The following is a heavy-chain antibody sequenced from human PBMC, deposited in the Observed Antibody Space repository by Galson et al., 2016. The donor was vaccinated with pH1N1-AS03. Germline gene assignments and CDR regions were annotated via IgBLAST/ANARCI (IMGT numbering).Heavy chain of an antibody. V-gene: IGHV3-53*01. J-gene: IGHJ4*02. D-gene: IGHD2-2*01. CDR2: IYSGGIT. Sequence: SLRLSCAASGFTVSSNYMSWVRQAPGKGLEWVSVIYSGGITYYADSVKGRFTISRDSSKNTLYLQMNSLRAEDTAVYYCARLRVVVVPAALGGSDYFDSWGQGTLATVSS. CDR1: GFTVSSNY. CDR3: ARLRVVVVPAALGGSDYFDS.